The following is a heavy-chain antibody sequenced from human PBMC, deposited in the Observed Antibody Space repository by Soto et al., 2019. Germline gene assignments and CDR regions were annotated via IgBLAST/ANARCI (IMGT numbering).Heavy chain of an antibody. CDR3: VNDRRSPRRAMAF. V-gene: IGHV3-64D*06. CDR2: ISSNGAAT. Sequence: GGSLRLSWSASGFTFSSCARHWVRQAAGRGLEYVSGISSNGAATYYAESVKDRFSISRDNSRNTLFLQVNSLTGEDTAVYYCVNDRRSPRRAMAFRGQGTTVTVSS. J-gene: IGHJ6*02. CDR1: GFTFSSCA.